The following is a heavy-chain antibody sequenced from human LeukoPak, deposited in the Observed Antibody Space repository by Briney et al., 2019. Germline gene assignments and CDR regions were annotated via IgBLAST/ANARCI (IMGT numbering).Heavy chain of an antibody. CDR3: AKDDAWGRYKD. CDR1: GFTFSSYG. D-gene: IGHD3-16*01. V-gene: IGHV3-23*01. J-gene: IGHJ1*01. Sequence: GGSLRLSCAASGFTFSSYGMSWVRQAPGKELEWVSAISGSGGSTYYADSVKGRFTISRDNSKNTLYLQMNSLRAEDTAVYYCAKDDAWGRYKDWGQGTLVTVSS. CDR2: ISGSGGST.